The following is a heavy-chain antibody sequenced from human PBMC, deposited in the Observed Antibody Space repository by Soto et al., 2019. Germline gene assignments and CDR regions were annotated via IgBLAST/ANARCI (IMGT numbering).Heavy chain of an antibody. J-gene: IGHJ6*02. CDR1: GYTFTGYY. V-gene: IGHV1-2*04. CDR3: ARGAVAGPIAYYYYGMDV. Sequence: SVKVSCKASGYTFTGYYMHWVRQAPGEGLEWMGWINPNSGGTNYAQKFQGWVTMTRDTSISTAYMELSRLRSDDTAVYYCARGAVAGPIAYYYYGMDVWGQGTTVTVSS. CDR2: INPNSGGT. D-gene: IGHD6-19*01.